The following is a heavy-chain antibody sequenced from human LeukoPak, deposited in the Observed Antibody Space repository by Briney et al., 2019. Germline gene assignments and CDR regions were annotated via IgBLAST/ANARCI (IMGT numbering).Heavy chain of an antibody. CDR1: GGSFSGYY. CDR2: INHSGST. J-gene: IGHJ4*02. V-gene: IGHV4-34*01. CDR3: ARAEYYYGSGSYYRTPFDY. D-gene: IGHD3-10*01. Sequence: PSETLSLTCAVYGGSFSGYYWSWIRQPPGKGLEWIGEINHSGSTNYNPSLKSRVTISVDTSKNQFSLKLSSVTAADTAVYCCARAEYYYGSGSYYRTPFDYWGQGTLVTVSS.